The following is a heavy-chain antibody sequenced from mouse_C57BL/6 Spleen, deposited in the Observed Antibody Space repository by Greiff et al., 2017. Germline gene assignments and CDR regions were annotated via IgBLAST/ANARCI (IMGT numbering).Heavy chain of an antibody. J-gene: IGHJ2*01. CDR3: AGSDYDDY. CDR2: IYPGSGNN. D-gene: IGHD2-4*01. Sequence: VQVVESGPELVKPGASVKISCKASGYSFTSYYIHWVKQRPGQGLEWIGWIYPGSGNNKYNEKFKGKATLTAYTSASTAYMQLSSLTSEDSAVYYCAGSDYDDYWGQGTTLTVSS. V-gene: IGHV1-66*01. CDR1: GYSFTSYY.